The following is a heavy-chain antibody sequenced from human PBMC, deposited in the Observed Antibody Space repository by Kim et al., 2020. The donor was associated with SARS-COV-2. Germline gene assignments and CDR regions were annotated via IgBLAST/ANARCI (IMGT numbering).Heavy chain of an antibody. J-gene: IGHJ6*02. CDR3: ARGFFRDGFDV. CDR1: GFTFNDYD. V-gene: IGHV3-74*01. Sequence: GGSLRLSCATSGFTFNDYDINWVRHAPGKGLEWVSRITRDRSIRNYADSVKGRFTMSRDNAENTLYLQMNSLRAEDTAVYYCARGFFRDGFDVWGQGTRVTVSS. CDR2: ITRDRSIR. D-gene: IGHD3-10*01.